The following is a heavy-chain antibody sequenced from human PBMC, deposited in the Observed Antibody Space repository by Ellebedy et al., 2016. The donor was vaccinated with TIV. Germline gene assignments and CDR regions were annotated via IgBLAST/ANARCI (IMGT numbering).Heavy chain of an antibody. CDR3: AKTGHFDS. D-gene: IGHD1-14*01. CDR2: ISGSGGNT. J-gene: IGHJ4*02. CDR1: GFTFNNYF. V-gene: IGHV3-23*01. Sequence: GGSLRLSCAASGFTFNNYFMSWVRQAPGKGLEWVSSISGSGGNTYYADSVKGRFTVSRDNSKNTLYLQMNSLRAEDTAVFYCAKTGHFDSWGQGTLVTVSS.